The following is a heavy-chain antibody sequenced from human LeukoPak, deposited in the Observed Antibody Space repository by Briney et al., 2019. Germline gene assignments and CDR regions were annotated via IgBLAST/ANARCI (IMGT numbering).Heavy chain of an antibody. J-gene: IGHJ4*02. V-gene: IGHV1-8*01. CDR1: GYTFTSYD. D-gene: IGHD1-14*01. Sequence: ASVKVSCKASGYTFTSYDINWVRQATEQGLEWMGWINPNSGNTGYAQKFQGGVTMTRDTSISTAYMELSSLRSEDTAVYYCARGPPEHPQGYWGQGTLVTVSS. CDR2: INPNSGNT. CDR3: ARGPPEHPQGY.